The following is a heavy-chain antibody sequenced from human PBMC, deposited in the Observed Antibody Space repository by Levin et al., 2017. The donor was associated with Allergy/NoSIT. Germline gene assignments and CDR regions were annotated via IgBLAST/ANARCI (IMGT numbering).Heavy chain of an antibody. CDR3: ARAVSWVVGPTKWFDP. V-gene: IGHV4-38-2*01. CDR2: IYHSGST. Sequence: SETLSLTCGVSDYSISSGYYWGWIRQPPGKGLEWIGSIYHSGSTYYNPSLKSRVTISVDTSKNQFSLNVSSVTAADTAVYYCARAVSWVVGPTKWFDPWGQGTLVTVSS. CDR1: DYSISSGYY. D-gene: IGHD1-26*01. J-gene: IGHJ5*02.